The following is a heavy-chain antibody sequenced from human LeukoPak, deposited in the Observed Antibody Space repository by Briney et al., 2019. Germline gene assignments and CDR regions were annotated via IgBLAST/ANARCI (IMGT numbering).Heavy chain of an antibody. J-gene: IGHJ4*02. D-gene: IGHD2-8*01. CDR3: ARGLAYAIGY. CDR1: GGSFSGYY. CDR2: INHSGST. V-gene: IGHV4-34*01. Sequence: SETLSLTCAVYGGSFSGYYWSWIRQPPGKGLEWIGEINHSGSTNYNPSLKSRATISVDTSKNQFSLKLSSVTAADTAVYYCARGLAYAIGYWGQGTLVTVSS.